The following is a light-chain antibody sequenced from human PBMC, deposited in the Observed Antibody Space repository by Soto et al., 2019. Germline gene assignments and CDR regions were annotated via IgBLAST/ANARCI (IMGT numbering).Light chain of an antibody. J-gene: IGKJ5*01. V-gene: IGKV3-11*01. CDR2: XAA. CDR1: QSIAIP. Sequence: QSPAALSLPPGQRAPHCXQASQSIAIPLAWYQQKPGXAPRLIXXXAAXRASGTPVSFSGSGSGTDFTLTISSLEPEDFSFESCQHRNNWRPSSTFGPGTRLEI. CDR3: QHRNNWRPSST.